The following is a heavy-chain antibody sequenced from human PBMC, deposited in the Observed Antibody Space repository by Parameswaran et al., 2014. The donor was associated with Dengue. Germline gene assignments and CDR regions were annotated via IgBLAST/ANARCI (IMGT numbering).Heavy chain of an antibody. D-gene: IGHD4-23*01. J-gene: IGHJ5*02. V-gene: IGHV3-23*01. CDR2: ISGSGGST. CDR3: AKGPRLRWTSTEMLEDGWFDP. Sequence: WIRQPPGKGLEWVSAISGSGGSTYYADSVKGRFTISRDNSKNTLYLQMNSLRAEDTAVYYCAKGPRLRWTSTEMLEDGWFDPWGQGTLVTVSS.